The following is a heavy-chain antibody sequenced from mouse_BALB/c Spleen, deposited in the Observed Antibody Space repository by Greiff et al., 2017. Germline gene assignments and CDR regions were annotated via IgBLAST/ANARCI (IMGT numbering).Heavy chain of an antibody. CDR1: GYTFTSYW. CDR2: IYPGNSDT. V-gene: IGHV1-5*01. Sequence: VQLQQSGTVLARPGASVKMSCKASGYTFTSYWMHWVKQRPGQGLEWIGAIYPGNSDTSYNQKFKGKAKLTAVTSTSTAYMELSSLTNEDSAVYYCTRSGGNDYFDYWGQGTTLTVSS. J-gene: IGHJ2*01. D-gene: IGHD2-1*01. CDR3: TRSGGNDYFDY.